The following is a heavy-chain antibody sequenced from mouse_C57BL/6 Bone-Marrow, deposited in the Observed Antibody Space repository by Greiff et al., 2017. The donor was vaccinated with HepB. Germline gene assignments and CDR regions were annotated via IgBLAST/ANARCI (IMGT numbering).Heavy chain of an antibody. V-gene: IGHV1-64*01. Sequence: QVQLQQPGAELVKPGASVKLSCKASGYTFTSYWMHWVKQRPGQGLEWIGMIHPNSGSTNYNEKFKSKATLTVDKSSSTAYMQLSSLTSEDSAVYYCARKGVYYGNDGGGFGGWGQGTTLTVS. CDR1: GYTFTSYW. D-gene: IGHD2-2*01. CDR2: IHPNSGST. J-gene: IGHJ2*01. CDR3: ARKGVYYGNDGGGFGG.